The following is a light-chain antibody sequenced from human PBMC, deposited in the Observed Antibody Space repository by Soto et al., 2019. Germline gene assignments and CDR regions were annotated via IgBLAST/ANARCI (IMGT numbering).Light chain of an antibody. J-gene: IGLJ1*01. CDR1: SSDVGGYNY. V-gene: IGLV2-11*01. Sequence: QSALTQPRSVSGSPGQSVTISCTGNSSDVGGYNYVSWYQQHPGKAPKLMIYDVSKRPSGVPDRFSGSKSGNTASLTISGLQAEDEADSYCCSYAGSYTHVFGPGTKVTVL. CDR3: CSYAGSYTHV. CDR2: DVS.